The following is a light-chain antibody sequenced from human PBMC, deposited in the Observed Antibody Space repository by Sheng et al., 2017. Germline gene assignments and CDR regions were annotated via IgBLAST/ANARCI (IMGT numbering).Light chain of an antibody. V-gene: IGKV1-9*01. CDR2: AAS. Sequence: DIQVTQSPSFLSASVGDRVTITCRASQVINNDLAWYQQRPGTVPKLLIYAASTLQSGVPSRFSGSGSGTEFTLTITSLQPEDCATYYCQQLXSYPLTFGP. CDR1: QVINND. J-gene: IGKJ3*01. CDR3: QQLXSYPLT.